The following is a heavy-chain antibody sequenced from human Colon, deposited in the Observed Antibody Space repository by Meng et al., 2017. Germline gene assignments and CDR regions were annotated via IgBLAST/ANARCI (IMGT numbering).Heavy chain of an antibody. J-gene: IGHJ4*02. Sequence: QVQRQEPAPVLVSPSVTLSLTSAVSGGSISSSNWVRWVRQPPGKGLEWIGEIYHSGSTNYNPSLKSRVTISVDKSKNQFSLKLSSVTAADTAVYYCARVRIYGLSDYWGQGTLVTVSS. D-gene: IGHD4-17*01. CDR2: IYHSGST. CDR3: ARVRIYGLSDY. CDR1: GGSISSSNW. V-gene: IGHV4-4*02.